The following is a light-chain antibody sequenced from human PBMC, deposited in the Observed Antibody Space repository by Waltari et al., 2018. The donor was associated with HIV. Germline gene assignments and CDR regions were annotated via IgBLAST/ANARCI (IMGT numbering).Light chain of an antibody. Sequence: QSVLTQPPSASGTPGQRVTISCSGSRSNIGSNHVYWYQHLPGTAPKLLIYVNSQRPSGVPDRFSGSKSGTSASLAISGLRSEDEGDYYCAAWDDSLRGPVFGGGSRLTVL. CDR3: AAWDDSLRGPV. V-gene: IGLV1-47*01. J-gene: IGLJ2*01. CDR2: VNS. CDR1: RSNIGSNH.